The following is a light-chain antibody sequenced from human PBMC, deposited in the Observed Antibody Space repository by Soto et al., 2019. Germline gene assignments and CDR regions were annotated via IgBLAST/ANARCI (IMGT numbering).Light chain of an antibody. CDR1: QSVTNY. CDR2: GAS. V-gene: IGKV3-11*01. CDR3: QQRYNWPRT. Sequence: DIVLTQSPATLSLSPGERATLSCRASQSVTNYLVWYQQKPGQAPRLLIHGASNRATGIPARFSGSGCGTDFTLPISSLEPQDFAVYYCQQRYNWPRTFGQGTQVEIK. J-gene: IGKJ1*01.